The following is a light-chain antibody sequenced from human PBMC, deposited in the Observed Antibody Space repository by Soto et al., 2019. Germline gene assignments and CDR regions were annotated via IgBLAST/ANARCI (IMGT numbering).Light chain of an antibody. CDR3: QQYYSYST. CDR2: DAS. J-gene: IGKJ1*01. CDR1: QSISSW. V-gene: IGKV1-5*01. Sequence: DIQMTQSPSTLSASVGDRVTITCRASQSISSWLAWYQQKPGKAPNLLIYDASSLESGVPSRFSGSGSRTEFSLTISSLQPDDFATYYCQQYYSYSTVGQGTKVDIK.